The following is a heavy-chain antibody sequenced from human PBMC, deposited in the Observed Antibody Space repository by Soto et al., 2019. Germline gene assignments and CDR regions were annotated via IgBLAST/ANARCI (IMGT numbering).Heavy chain of an antibody. CDR3: ARDGFATTVISPYYYYMDV. V-gene: IGHV3-64*01. J-gene: IGHJ6*03. D-gene: IGHD4-17*01. CDR1: GFTFSSYA. CDR2: ISSNGGST. Sequence: EVQLVESGGGLVQPGGSLRLSCAASGFTFSSYAMHWVRQAPGKGLECVSAISSNGGSTYYVNSVKGRITISRDNTKNSLYLQMGSLRAEDMDLYYCARDGFATTVISPYYYYMDVWGKGTTVTVSS.